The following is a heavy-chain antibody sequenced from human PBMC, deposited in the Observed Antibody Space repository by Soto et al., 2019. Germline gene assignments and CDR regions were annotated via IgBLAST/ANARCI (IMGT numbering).Heavy chain of an antibody. CDR2: ISGYNGDT. CDR3: AKNGQPPYYYYGLDV. D-gene: IGHD2-8*01. J-gene: IGHJ6*02. V-gene: IGHV1-18*01. CDR1: GYTFTRYG. Sequence: GASVKVSCKASGYTFTRYGSSWVRQAPGQGIEWMGWISGYNGDTNYAQKFQDRVSMTIDTSTGTAYMELRSLTSDDTAIYYCAKNGQPPYYYYGLDVWG.